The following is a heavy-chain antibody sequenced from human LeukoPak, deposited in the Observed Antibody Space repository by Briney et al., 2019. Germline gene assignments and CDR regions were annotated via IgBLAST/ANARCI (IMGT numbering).Heavy chain of an antibody. Sequence: GGSLRLSCAASGFTFSSYSMNWVRQAPGKGLEWVSSISSSSSYIYYADSVKGRFTISRDNAKNSLYLQMNSLRAEDTAVYYCARGWDSSSPFDYWGQGTLVTVSS. CDR1: GFTFSSYS. V-gene: IGHV3-21*01. CDR3: ARGWDSSSPFDY. CDR2: ISSSSSYI. J-gene: IGHJ4*02. D-gene: IGHD6-6*01.